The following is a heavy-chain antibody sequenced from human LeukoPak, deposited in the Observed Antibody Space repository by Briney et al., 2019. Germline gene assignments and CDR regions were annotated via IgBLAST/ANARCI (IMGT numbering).Heavy chain of an antibody. Sequence: ASVKVSCKASGHTFTGYYMHWVRQAPGQGLEWMGWINPNSGGTNYAQKFQGRVTMTRDTSISTAYMELSRLRSDDTAVYYCARTYDFWSGSAYYFDYWGQGTLVTVSS. V-gene: IGHV1-2*02. CDR1: GHTFTGYY. J-gene: IGHJ4*02. CDR3: ARTYDFWSGSAYYFDY. D-gene: IGHD3-3*01. CDR2: INPNSGGT.